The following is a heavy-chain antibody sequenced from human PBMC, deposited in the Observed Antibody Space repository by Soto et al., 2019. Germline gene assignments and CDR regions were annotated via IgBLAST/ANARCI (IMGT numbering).Heavy chain of an antibody. D-gene: IGHD6-13*01. J-gene: IGHJ1*01. CDR3: ADLYSSSWYLGYFQH. V-gene: IGHV4-31*03. Sequence: PSETLSLTCTVSGGSISSGGYYWSWIRQHPGKGLEWIGYIYYSGSTYYNPSLKSRVTISVDTSKNQFSLKLSSVTAADTAVYYCADLYSSSWYLGYFQHWGQGTLVTVSS. CDR2: IYYSGST. CDR1: GGSISSGGYY.